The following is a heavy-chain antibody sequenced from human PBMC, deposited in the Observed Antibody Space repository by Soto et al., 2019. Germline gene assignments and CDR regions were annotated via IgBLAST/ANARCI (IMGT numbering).Heavy chain of an antibody. V-gene: IGHV3-23*01. Sequence: GGSLGHWETASGLTFGTYAVRWGRQTPGEGPESGSAISGSGGSTNYTDSRKGLFTISRDNSKNTLYLQMNSLRAEDTALYYCAKGLYRSRWYVYFDDWGQGTLVTAST. D-gene: IGHD6-19*01. CDR3: AKGLYRSRWYVYFDD. J-gene: IGHJ4*02. CDR2: ISGSGGST. CDR1: GLTFGTYA.